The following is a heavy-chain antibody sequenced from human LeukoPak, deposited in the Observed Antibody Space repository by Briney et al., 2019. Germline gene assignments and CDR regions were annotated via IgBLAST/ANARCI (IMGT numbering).Heavy chain of an antibody. Sequence: ASVKVSCKVSGYTLTELSMHWVRQAPGKGLEWMGGFDPEDGETIYARKFQGRVTMTEDTSTDTAYMELSSLRSEDTAVYYCATGPTYYYGSGSSRYMDVWGKGTTVTVSS. V-gene: IGHV1-24*01. CDR1: GYTLTELS. CDR2: FDPEDGET. CDR3: ATGPTYYYGSGSSRYMDV. D-gene: IGHD3-10*01. J-gene: IGHJ6*03.